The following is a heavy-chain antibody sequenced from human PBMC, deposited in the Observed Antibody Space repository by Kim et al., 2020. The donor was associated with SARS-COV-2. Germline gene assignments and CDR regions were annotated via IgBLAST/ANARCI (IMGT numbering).Heavy chain of an antibody. Sequence: SETLSLTCTVSGGSISSSSYYWGWIRQPPGKGLEWIGSIYYSGSTYYNPSLKSRVTISVDTSKNQFSLKLSSVTAADTVVYYCARHPDYYDSSGYSDYWGQGTLVTVSS. J-gene: IGHJ4*02. D-gene: IGHD3-22*01. CDR2: IYYSGST. CDR1: GGSISSSSYY. CDR3: ARHPDYYDSSGYSDY. V-gene: IGHV4-39*01.